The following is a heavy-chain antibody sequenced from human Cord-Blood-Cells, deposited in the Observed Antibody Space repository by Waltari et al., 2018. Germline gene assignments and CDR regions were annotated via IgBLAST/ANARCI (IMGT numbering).Heavy chain of an antibody. Sequence: EVQLVESGGGLIQPGGSLRLSCAASGFTVSSNYMSWVRQAPGKGLEWVLVIYRGGSTYYADSGKGRFTISRDNSKNTLYLQMNSLRAEDTAVYYCARTEHSGWYYFDYWGQGTLVTVSS. V-gene: IGHV3-53*01. D-gene: IGHD6-19*01. CDR2: IYRGGST. CDR1: GFTVSSNY. J-gene: IGHJ4*02. CDR3: ARTEHSGWYYFDY.